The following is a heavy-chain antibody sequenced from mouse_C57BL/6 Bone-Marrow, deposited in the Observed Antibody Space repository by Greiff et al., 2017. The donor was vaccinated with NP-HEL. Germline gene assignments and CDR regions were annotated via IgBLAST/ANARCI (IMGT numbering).Heavy chain of an antibody. V-gene: IGHV1-82*01. J-gene: IGHJ3*01. Sequence: VQLQQSGPELVKPGASVKISCKASGYAFSSSWMNWVKQRPGKGLEWIGRIYPGDGDTNYNGKFKGKATLTADKSSSTAYMQLSSLTSEDSAVYFCARSRGLRRGFAYWGQGTLVTVSA. CDR1: GYAFSSSW. CDR2: IYPGDGDT. D-gene: IGHD2-4*01. CDR3: ARSRGLRRGFAY.